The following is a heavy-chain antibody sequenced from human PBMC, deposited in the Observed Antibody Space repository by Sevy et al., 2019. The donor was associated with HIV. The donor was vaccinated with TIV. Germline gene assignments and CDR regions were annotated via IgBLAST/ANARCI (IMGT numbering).Heavy chain of an antibody. CDR3: ARREGDTMVRGVDWFDP. D-gene: IGHD3-10*01. V-gene: IGHV4-4*02. J-gene: IGHJ5*02. Sequence: SETLSLTCAVSGGSISSSNWWRWVRQPPGKGLEWFGEIYRSGSTNYTPSLKSRVTISVDKSKIQFSLMLSSVTAADTVVYYCARREGDTMVRGVDWFDPWGQGTLVTVSS. CDR1: GGSISSSNW. CDR2: IYRSGST.